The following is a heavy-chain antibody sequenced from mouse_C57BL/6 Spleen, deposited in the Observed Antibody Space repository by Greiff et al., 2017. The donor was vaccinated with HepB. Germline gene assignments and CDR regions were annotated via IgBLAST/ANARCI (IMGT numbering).Heavy chain of an antibody. CDR3: ARDGNYEDYYAMDY. CDR1: GYTFTDYY. CDR2: IYPGSGNT. J-gene: IGHJ4*01. Sequence: QVHVKQSGAELVRPGASVKLSCKASGYTFTDYYINWVKQRPGQGLEWIARIYPGSGNTYYNEKFKGKATLTAEKSSSTAYMQLSSLTSEDSAVYFCARDGNYEDYYAMDYWGQGTSVTVSS. V-gene: IGHV1-76*01. D-gene: IGHD2-1*01.